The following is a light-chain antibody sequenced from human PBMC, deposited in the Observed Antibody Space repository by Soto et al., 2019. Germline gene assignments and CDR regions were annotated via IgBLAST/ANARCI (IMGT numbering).Light chain of an antibody. CDR1: QSISSS. J-gene: IGKJ2*01. CDR2: AAS. Sequence: DIPMTQSPSSLSASVGDRVTITCRASQSISSSLNWYHQKPGRAPKLLIFAASNLPSGVPSRFSGSGSGTEFTLTISSLQPEDFGAYYCQQSYSSPLMYTFGQGTLLEI. V-gene: IGKV1-39*01. CDR3: QQSYSSPLMYT.